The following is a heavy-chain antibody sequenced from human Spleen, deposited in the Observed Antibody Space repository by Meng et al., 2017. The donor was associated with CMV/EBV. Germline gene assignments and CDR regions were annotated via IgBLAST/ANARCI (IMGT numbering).Heavy chain of an antibody. D-gene: IGHD1-1*01. Sequence: ASVKVSCKASGYTFTAYYIHWVRQAPGQGLEWMGWINPDSGGTTYAQTFQGRVTMTRDTSINTAYMEPSRLRSDDTAVYYCARQTGRPSRAFDIWGQGTMVTVSS. CDR2: INPDSGGT. CDR3: ARQTGRPSRAFDI. V-gene: IGHV1-2*02. J-gene: IGHJ3*02. CDR1: GYTFTAYY.